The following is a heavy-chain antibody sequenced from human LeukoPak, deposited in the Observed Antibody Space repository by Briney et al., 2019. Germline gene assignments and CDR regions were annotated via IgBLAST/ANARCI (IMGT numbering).Heavy chain of an antibody. CDR1: GFTFTSYW. CDR3: ARERYGGHYYYFDY. D-gene: IGHD5-12*01. CDR2: MKRDGSEK. V-gene: IGHV3-7*01. Sequence: GGSLRLSCAASGFTFTSYWMNWVRQAPGKGLEWVANMKRDGSEKYYADSVKGRFTISGDNAKNSLYLQMNSLRAEDTAVYYCARERYGGHYYYFDYWGQGTLVTVSS. J-gene: IGHJ4*02.